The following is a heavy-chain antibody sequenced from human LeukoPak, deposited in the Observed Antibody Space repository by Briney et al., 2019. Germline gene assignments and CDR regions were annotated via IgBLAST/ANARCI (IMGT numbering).Heavy chain of an antibody. D-gene: IGHD1-26*01. Sequence: GASVKVSCKASGYTFTGYYMHWVRQAPGQGLEWMGWINPNSGGTNYAQKFQGRVTMTRDTSISTAYMELSRLRSDDTAVYYCARAMSGSIRAVDAFDIWGQGTMVTVSS. CDR3: ARAMSGSIRAVDAFDI. V-gene: IGHV1-2*02. CDR1: GYTFTGYY. CDR2: INPNSGGT. J-gene: IGHJ3*02.